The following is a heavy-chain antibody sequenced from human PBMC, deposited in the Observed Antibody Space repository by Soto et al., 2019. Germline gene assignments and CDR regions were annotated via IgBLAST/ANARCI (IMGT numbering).Heavy chain of an antibody. CDR3: ARNWNHFDY. Sequence: ASVKVSCKTSGYTFTDDYMHWLRQAPGQGLEWMGWINPKSGDTTYAEKFQGRVTMTRDTSISTAYMELTRLTSDDTAVYYCARNWNHFDYWGQGTVVTVSS. V-gene: IGHV1-2*02. CDR1: GYTFTDDY. D-gene: IGHD1-1*01. CDR2: INPKSGDT. J-gene: IGHJ4*02.